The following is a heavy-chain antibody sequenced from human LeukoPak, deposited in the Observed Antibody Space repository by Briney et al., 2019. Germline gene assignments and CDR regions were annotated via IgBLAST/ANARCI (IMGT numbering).Heavy chain of an antibody. CDR2: INHSGST. V-gene: IGHV4-34*01. Sequence: SETLSLTCAVYGGSFSGYYWSWIRQPPGKGLEWIGEINHSGSTNYNPSLKSRVTISVDTSKNQFSLKLSSVTAADTAVYYCVTLSSSSRGATVVGDCWGQGTLVTVSS. CDR3: VTLSSSSRGATVVGDC. D-gene: IGHD4-17*01. CDR1: GGSFSGYY. J-gene: IGHJ4*02.